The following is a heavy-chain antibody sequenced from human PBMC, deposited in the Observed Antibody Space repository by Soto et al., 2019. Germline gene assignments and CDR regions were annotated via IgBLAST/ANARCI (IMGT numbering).Heavy chain of an antibody. D-gene: IGHD3-16*01. J-gene: IGHJ5*02. Sequence: QVQLVQSGAEVKKPGSSVKVSCKAAGGTFSRYAVSWLRQAPGQGLEWMGGIIPIFETSNYAQKFKGRVTITADETTGYMELSSLSSEDTAIYHCARSGYAYRWFDLWGQGTLVTVSS. V-gene: IGHV1-69*12. CDR1: GGTFSRYA. CDR3: ARSGYAYRWFDL. CDR2: IIPIFETS.